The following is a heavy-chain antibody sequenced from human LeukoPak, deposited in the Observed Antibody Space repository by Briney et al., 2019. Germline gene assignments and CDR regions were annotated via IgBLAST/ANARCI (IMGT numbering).Heavy chain of an antibody. D-gene: IGHD3-16*01. CDR3: ARDYDYVWGSLHDAFDI. V-gene: IGHV3-30*03. CDR1: GFTFSSYG. Sequence: PGRSLRLSCAASGFTFSSYGMHWVRQAPGKGLEWVAVISYDGSNKYYADSVKGRFTISRDNSKNTLYLQMNSLRAEDTAVYYCARDYDYVWGSLHDAFDIWGQGTMVTVSS. J-gene: IGHJ3*02. CDR2: ISYDGSNK.